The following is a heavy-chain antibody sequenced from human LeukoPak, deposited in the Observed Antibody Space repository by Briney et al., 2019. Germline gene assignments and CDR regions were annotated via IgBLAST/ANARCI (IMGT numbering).Heavy chain of an antibody. J-gene: IGHJ3*02. D-gene: IGHD3-3*01. CDR2: IYPGDSDT. CDR1: GYSFTRYW. V-gene: IGHV5-51*01. Sequence: GESLKISCKGSGYSFTRYWIGCVRQMPGKGLEWMGFIYPGDSDTRYSPSFQGQVTISADKSISTAYLQWSSLKASDTAIYYCARPRDDFWSGYYWADAFDIWGQGTMVTVSS. CDR3: ARPRDDFWSGYYWADAFDI.